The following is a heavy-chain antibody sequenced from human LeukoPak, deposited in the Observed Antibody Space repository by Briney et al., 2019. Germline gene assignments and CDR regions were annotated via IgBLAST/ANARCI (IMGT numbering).Heavy chain of an antibody. Sequence: GGSLRLSCAGSGFTFSSYRMNWVRQAPGKGLEWVSFISSSRSYIYYADSVKGRFTISRDNAKNSLYLQMNSLRAGDTAVYYCAPSLRYCSSSSCSEFDYWGQGTLVTVSS. CDR3: APSLRYCSSSSCSEFDY. J-gene: IGHJ4*02. D-gene: IGHD2-2*01. CDR2: ISSSRSYI. V-gene: IGHV3-21*04. CDR1: GFTFSSYR.